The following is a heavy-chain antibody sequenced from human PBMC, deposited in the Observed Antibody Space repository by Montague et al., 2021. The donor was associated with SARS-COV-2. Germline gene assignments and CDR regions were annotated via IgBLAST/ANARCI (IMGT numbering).Heavy chain of an antibody. CDR1: GFTFSSYS. CDR3: ARDSTYSSGWFFDY. D-gene: IGHD6-19*01. CDR2: ISSSSSYI. J-gene: IGHJ4*02. V-gene: IGHV3-21*01. Sequence: SLRLSCAASGFTFSSYSVNWVRQAPGKGLEWVSSISSSSSYIYYADSVKGRFTISRDNAKNSLYLQMNSLRAEDTAVYYCARDSTYSSGWFFDYWGQGTLVTVSS.